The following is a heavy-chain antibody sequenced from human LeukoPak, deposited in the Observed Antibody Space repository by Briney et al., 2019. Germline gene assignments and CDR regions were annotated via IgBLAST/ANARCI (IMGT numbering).Heavy chain of an antibody. Sequence: GASVKVSCKASGCTFTGYYMHWVRQAPGQGLEWMGWINPNSGGTNYAQKFQGRVTMTRDTSISTAYMELSRLRSDDTAVYYCARGRIAARPGDAFDIWGQGTMVTVSS. J-gene: IGHJ3*02. CDR3: ARGRIAARPGDAFDI. V-gene: IGHV1-2*02. D-gene: IGHD6-6*01. CDR2: INPNSGGT. CDR1: GCTFTGYY.